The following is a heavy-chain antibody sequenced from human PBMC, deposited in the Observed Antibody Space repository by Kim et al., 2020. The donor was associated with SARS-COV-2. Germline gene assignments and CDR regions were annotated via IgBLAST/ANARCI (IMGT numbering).Heavy chain of an antibody. J-gene: IGHJ4*02. V-gene: IGHV1-18*01. CDR1: GYTFTSYG. CDR2: ISAYNGNT. Sequence: ASVKVSCKASGYTFTSYGISWVRQAPGQGLERMGWISAYNGNTNYAQKLQGRVTMTTDTSTSTAYMELRSLRSDDTAVYYCARDRASIAAAGNFDYWGQGTLVTVSS. D-gene: IGHD6-13*01. CDR3: ARDRASIAAAGNFDY.